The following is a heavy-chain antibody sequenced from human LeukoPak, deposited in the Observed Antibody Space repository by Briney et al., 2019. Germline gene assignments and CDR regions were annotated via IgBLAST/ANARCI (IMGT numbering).Heavy chain of an antibody. D-gene: IGHD6-6*01. CDR1: GGSFSGYY. CDR3: ARGPSSRAYYYYGMDV. J-gene: IGHJ6*02. V-gene: IGHV4-34*01. CDR2: INHSGST. Sequence: SETLSLTCAVYGGSFSGYYCSWIRQPPGKGLEWIGEINHSGSTNYNPSLKSRVTISVDTSKNQFSLKLSSVTAADTAVYYCARGPSSRAYYYYGMDVWGQGTTVTVSS.